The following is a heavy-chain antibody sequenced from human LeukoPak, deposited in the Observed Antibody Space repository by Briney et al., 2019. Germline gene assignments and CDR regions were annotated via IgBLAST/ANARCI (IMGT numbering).Heavy chain of an antibody. J-gene: IGHJ4*02. CDR1: GFTFSAYG. D-gene: IGHD7-27*01. CDR2: IREDGSEK. CDR3: ARGGPTGALDY. Sequence: GRSLRLSCAASGFTFSAYGMHWIRQAPGKGLEWVANIREDGSEKYYVDSVKGRFTISRDNAKNSLYLQMNSLRAEDTAVYYCARGGPTGALDYWGQGTLVTVSS. V-gene: IGHV3-7*01.